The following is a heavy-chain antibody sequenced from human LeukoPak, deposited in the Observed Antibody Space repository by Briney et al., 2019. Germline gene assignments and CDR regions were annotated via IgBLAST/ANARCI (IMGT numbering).Heavy chain of an antibody. CDR3: ARHDNYPGFGRGFDP. CDR1: GGSISSYY. D-gene: IGHD3-22*01. Sequence: SETLSLTCTVSGGSISSYYWSWIRQPAGKGLEWIGRIYTSGSTNYNPSLKSRVTMSVDTSKNHFSLKLTSVTAADTAVYYCARHDNYPGFGRGFDPWGQGTLVTVSS. V-gene: IGHV4-4*07. CDR2: IYTSGST. J-gene: IGHJ5*02.